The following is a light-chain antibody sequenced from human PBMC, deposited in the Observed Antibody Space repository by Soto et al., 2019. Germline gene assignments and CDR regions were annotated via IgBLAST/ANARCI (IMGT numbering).Light chain of an antibody. CDR1: QNIASF. CDR3: QQTYNKPVT. CDR2: AAS. J-gene: IGKJ2*01. V-gene: IGKV1-39*01. Sequence: DVQMTQSPSSLSASVGDRFTITCRSSQNIASFLNWYQQRPGTAPKLLIFAASNLENGVPSRFSGRGSATDFTLTISSLQPEDFATYFCQQTYNKPVTFGQGTKLEMK.